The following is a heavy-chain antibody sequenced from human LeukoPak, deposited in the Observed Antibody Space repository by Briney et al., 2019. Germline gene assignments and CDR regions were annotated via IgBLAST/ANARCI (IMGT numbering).Heavy chain of an antibody. Sequence: PGGSLRLSCAVSGFIFSSYGMHWVRQAPGKGLEWVAVISYDGSVKYYADSVKGRFTISRDNPKNTLYLQMNSLGAEDTAVYYCAKGRGGDYSYGSYYFDQWGQGTLVTVSS. CDR2: ISYDGSVK. CDR3: AKGRGGDYSYGSYYFDQ. CDR1: GFIFSSYG. D-gene: IGHD5-18*01. J-gene: IGHJ4*02. V-gene: IGHV3-30*18.